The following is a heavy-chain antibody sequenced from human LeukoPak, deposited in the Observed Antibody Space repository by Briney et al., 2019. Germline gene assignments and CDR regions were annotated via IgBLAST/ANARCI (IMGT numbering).Heavy chain of an antibody. CDR3: ARDEGEWEPRNY. CDR2: ISAYTGKT. V-gene: IGHV1-18*01. CDR1: VYTCSNYG. Sequence: GASVKVSCKASVYTCSNYGTMWVRQAPGQGLERMGCISAYTGKTKYIEKYQSRVTMTTDSSTNTDYMEMRRLTLAETAVYYCARDEGEWEPRNYWGQGTQVIVSS. D-gene: IGHD1-26*01. J-gene: IGHJ4*02.